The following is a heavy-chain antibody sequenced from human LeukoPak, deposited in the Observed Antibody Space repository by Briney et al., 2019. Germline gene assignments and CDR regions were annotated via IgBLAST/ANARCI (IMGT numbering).Heavy chain of an antibody. Sequence: ASVKVSCKASGYTFISYGISWVRQAPGQGLEWMGWISTYNGNTNHAQKFQGRVTMTTDTSTSTAYMELRSLRSDDTAVYYCARVFREGPFDYWGQGTLVTVSS. J-gene: IGHJ4*02. CDR2: ISTYNGNT. CDR1: GYTFISYG. CDR3: ARVFREGPFDY. V-gene: IGHV1-18*01.